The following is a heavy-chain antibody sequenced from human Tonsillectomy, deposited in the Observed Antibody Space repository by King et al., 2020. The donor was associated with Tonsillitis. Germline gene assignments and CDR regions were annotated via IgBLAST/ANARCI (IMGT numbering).Heavy chain of an antibody. CDR3: ACGSGSYGNYFDY. D-gene: IGHD3-10*01. V-gene: IGHV3-7*01. Sequence: VQLVESGGGLVQPGGSLRLSCAASGFTFSSYWTSWVRQAPGKGLEWVANIKQDGSEKYYVDSVKGRFTISRDNAKNSLYLQMNSLRAEDTAVYYCACGSGSYGNYFDYWGQGTLVTVSS. CDR2: IKQDGSEK. CDR1: GFTFSSYW. J-gene: IGHJ4*02.